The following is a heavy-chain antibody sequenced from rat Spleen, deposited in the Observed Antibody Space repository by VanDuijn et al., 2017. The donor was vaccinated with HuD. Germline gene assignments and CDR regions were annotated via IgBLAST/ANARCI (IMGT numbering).Heavy chain of an antibody. CDR1: GFTFSDYY. J-gene: IGHJ3*01. D-gene: IGHD4-3*01. V-gene: IGHV5-22*01. CDR2: INYEGTSA. Sequence: EVQLVESGGGLVQPGRSLKLSCVASGFTFSDYYMAWVRQAPTKGLEWVATINYEGTSAYFGDSVRGRFTISRDNAENTAYLQMNSLWSEDTATYYCAVAGYGYWGQGTLVTVSS. CDR3: AVAGYGY.